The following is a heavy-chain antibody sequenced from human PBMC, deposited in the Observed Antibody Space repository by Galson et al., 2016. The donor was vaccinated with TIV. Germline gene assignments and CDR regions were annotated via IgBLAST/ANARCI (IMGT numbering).Heavy chain of an antibody. Sequence: WMTWVRQAPGKGLEWVANIKQDGSEKYYVDSVKGRFTISRDNAKNSVYLQMDSLRADDTAVYYCARGRGGEYFDYWGQGTLVSVSS. CDR3: ARGRGGEYFDY. J-gene: IGHJ4*02. CDR1: W. D-gene: IGHD3-16*01. V-gene: IGHV3-7*03. CDR2: IKQDGSEK.